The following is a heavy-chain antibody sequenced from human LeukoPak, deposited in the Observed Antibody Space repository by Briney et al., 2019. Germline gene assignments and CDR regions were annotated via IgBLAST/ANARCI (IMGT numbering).Heavy chain of an antibody. V-gene: IGHV3-53*01. CDR3: ARGFVLRYFEGYMDV. D-gene: IGHD3-9*01. CDR2: IYSGGNT. CDR1: GFTVSSNS. J-gene: IGHJ6*03. Sequence: GGSLRLSCTVSGFTVSSNSMSWVRQAPGKGLEWVSFIYSGGNTLCSDSVKGRFTISRDNAKNSLYLQMNSLRAEDTAVYYCARGFVLRYFEGYMDVWGKGTTVTVSS.